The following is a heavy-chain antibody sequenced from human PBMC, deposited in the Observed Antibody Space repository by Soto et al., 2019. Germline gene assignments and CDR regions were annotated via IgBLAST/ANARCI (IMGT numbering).Heavy chain of an antibody. Sequence: QLQLQESGSGLVKPSQTLSLTCAVSGGSISSGGYCWSWIRQPPGKGLEWIGYIYEYGAISYSPSLKSQLTMSIGRSKHHFSLKLNSVTAADTALYYCAGGADTAGLLYFGNWGQGTLVTVSS. V-gene: IGHV4-30-2*01. CDR3: AGGADTAGLLYFGN. CDR1: GGSISSGGYC. CDR2: IYEYGAI. D-gene: IGHD3-10*01. J-gene: IGHJ4*02.